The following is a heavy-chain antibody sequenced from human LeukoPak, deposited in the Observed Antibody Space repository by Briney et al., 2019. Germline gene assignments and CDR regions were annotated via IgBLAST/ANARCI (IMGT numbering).Heavy chain of an antibody. J-gene: IGHJ4*02. D-gene: IGHD5-12*01. V-gene: IGHV3-23*01. CDR3: AKGGIVATSY. Sequence: PGGSLRLSCAASGFTFSSYSMNWVRQAPGKGLEWVSVISGSGGSTDYADSVKGRFTISRDNSKNTLYLQMSSLRAEDTAIYYCAKGGIVATSYWGQGTLVTVSS. CDR2: ISGSGGST. CDR1: GFTFSSYS.